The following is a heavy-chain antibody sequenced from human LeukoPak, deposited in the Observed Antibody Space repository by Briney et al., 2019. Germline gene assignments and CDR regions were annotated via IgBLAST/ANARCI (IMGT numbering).Heavy chain of an antibody. Sequence: ASVKVSCKVSGYTLTELSMHWVRQAPGKGLEWMGGFDPEDGETIYAQKFQGRLTITMDTSASTAYMELSSLRSEDTALYYCARDSWLHYPEGYFDYWGQGTLVTVSS. CDR2: FDPEDGET. CDR3: ARDSWLHYPEGYFDY. V-gene: IGHV1-24*01. D-gene: IGHD2-15*01. CDR1: GYTLTELS. J-gene: IGHJ4*02.